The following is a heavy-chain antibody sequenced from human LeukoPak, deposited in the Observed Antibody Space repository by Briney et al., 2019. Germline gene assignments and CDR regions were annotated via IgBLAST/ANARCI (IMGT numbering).Heavy chain of an antibody. Sequence: GGSLRLSCAASGFAFSSYGMHWVRQAPGKGLEWVAFIRYDGSNKYYADSVKGRFTISRDNSKNTLYLQMNSLRAEDTAVYYCAKDPLRYYDSSGYFANWFDPWGQGTLVTVSS. V-gene: IGHV3-30*02. CDR3: AKDPLRYYDSSGYFANWFDP. CDR1: GFAFSSYG. CDR2: IRYDGSNK. J-gene: IGHJ5*02. D-gene: IGHD3-22*01.